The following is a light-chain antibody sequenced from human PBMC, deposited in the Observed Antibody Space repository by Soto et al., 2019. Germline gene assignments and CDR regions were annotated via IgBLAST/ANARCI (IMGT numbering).Light chain of an antibody. V-gene: IGKV1-17*01. Sequence: DIQVTQSPSSLSASVGDRVTITCRASQGIGNDLGWYQQKPGKAPQRLIYRASSLQSGVPSRFCGSGSGTEFTLTISSLQPEDFATYYCLQHNSFPLTFGGGTKVEIK. CDR3: LQHNSFPLT. CDR1: QGIGND. CDR2: RAS. J-gene: IGKJ4*01.